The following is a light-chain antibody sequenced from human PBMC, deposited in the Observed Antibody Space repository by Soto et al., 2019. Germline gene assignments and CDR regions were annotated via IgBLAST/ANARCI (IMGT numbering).Light chain of an antibody. CDR2: GAS. Sequence: EIVLTQSPGTLSLSPGERATLSCRASQIVGGDTLAWFQQRPGQAPRLVIYGASNRAAGIPDRFSGSGSGTDFPLTVSRLEPEDFAVYYCQQYHWAPDTFGQGTRLEMK. CDR1: QIVGGDT. CDR3: QQYHWAPDT. V-gene: IGKV3-20*01. J-gene: IGKJ5*01.